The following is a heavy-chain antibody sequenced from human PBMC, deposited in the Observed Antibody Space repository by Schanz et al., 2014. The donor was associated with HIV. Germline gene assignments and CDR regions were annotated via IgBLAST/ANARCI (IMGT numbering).Heavy chain of an antibody. J-gene: IGHJ6*02. D-gene: IGHD3-16*01. CDR3: ARMEQLIIGYYYGMDV. Sequence: VQLMESGGGLVKPGSLRLSCAASGFTFSRHSMSWVRQAPGKGLEWVAVISYDGSNKYYADSVKGRFTISRDNSKNTVYLQMNSLRPEDTAVYYCARMEQLIIGYYYGMDVWGQGTTVTVSS. CDR2: ISYDGSNK. CDR1: GFTFSRHS. V-gene: IGHV3-30*03.